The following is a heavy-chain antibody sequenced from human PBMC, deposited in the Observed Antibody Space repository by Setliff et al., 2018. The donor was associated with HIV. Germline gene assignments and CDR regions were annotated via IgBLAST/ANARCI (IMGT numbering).Heavy chain of an antibody. D-gene: IGHD3-10*01. CDR2: INPHSGNT. Sequence: GASVKVSCKASGYTLTGYYMHWVRLAPGLGLEWMGWINPHSGNTDFAQRFQGRTTMTRDTSINTVYMDLSRLTSDDTGIYYCARGALLAVFDFDHWGHGTQVTVSS. CDR3: ARGALLAVFDFDH. V-gene: IGHV1-2*02. J-gene: IGHJ4*01. CDR1: GYTLTGYY.